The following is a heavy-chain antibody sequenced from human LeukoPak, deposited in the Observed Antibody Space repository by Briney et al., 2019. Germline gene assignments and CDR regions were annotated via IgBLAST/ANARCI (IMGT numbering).Heavy chain of an antibody. D-gene: IGHD3-3*01. V-gene: IGHV4-59*01. CDR2: IYYSGST. J-gene: IGHJ6*02. Sequence: SETLSLTCTVSGGSISSYYWSWIRQPPGKGLEWIGYIYYSGSTNYNPSLKSRVTISVDTSKNQFSLKLSSVTAADTAVYYCVRSGYYSPFNYYYGMDVRGQGTTVTVSS. CDR3: VRSGYYSPFNYYYGMDV. CDR1: GGSISSYY.